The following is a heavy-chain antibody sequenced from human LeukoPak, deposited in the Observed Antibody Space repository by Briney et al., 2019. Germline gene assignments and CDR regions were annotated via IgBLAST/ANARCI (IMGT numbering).Heavy chain of an antibody. CDR1: GFTVSTNS. CDR3: ARALWFGETFPAY. D-gene: IGHD3-10*01. Sequence: GGSLRLSCTVSGFTVSTNSMSWGRQGPGEGLEGVSFIYSDNTHYSDSVKGRFTLSQDHSKNTLYLQMSRLRAEDTAVYYCARALWFGETFPAYWGQGTLVTVSS. J-gene: IGHJ4*02. CDR2: IYSDNT. V-gene: IGHV3-66*01.